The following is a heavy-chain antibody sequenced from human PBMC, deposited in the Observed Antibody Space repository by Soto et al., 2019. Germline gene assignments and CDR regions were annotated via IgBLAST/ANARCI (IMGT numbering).Heavy chain of an antibody. CDR3: AINDFWSGFRPYGMDV. V-gene: IGHV1-69*13. J-gene: IGHJ6*02. CDR2: IIPIFGTA. Sequence: SVKVSCKASGGTFSSYAISWVRQAPGQGLEWMGGIIPIFGTANYAQKFQGRVTITADESTSTAYMELSSLRSEDTAVCYCAINDFWSGFRPYGMDVWGQGTTVTVSS. D-gene: IGHD3-3*01. CDR1: GGTFSSYA.